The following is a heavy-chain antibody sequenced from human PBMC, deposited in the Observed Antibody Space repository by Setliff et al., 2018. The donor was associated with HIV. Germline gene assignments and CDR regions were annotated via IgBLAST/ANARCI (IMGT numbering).Heavy chain of an antibody. Sequence: ASVKVSCKTSGYSFSSHPIHWVRQAPGQRPEWMGWIKTGNGDTQYSQKFRDRVTITRDTSADTVYMELSSLRSEDTAVYYCARDVGSVWHNWFDPWGQGTLVTVSS. CDR2: IKTGNGDT. V-gene: IGHV1-3*04. D-gene: IGHD6-19*01. CDR3: ARDVGSVWHNWFDP. CDR1: GYSFSSHP. J-gene: IGHJ5*02.